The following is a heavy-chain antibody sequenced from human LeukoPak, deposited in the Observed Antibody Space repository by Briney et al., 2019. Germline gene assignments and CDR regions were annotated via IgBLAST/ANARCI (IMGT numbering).Heavy chain of an antibody. J-gene: IGHJ4*02. V-gene: IGHV1-2*02. CDR3: AKKPRRLPPPYYFDY. CDR2: INPNSGGT. Sequence: ASVKVSCKASGYTFTGYYMHWVRQAPGQGLEWMGWINPNSGGTNYAQKFQGRVTMTRDTSISTAYMELSRLRSDDTAVYYCAKKPRRLPPPYYFDYWGQGTLVTVSS. D-gene: IGHD4-11*01. CDR1: GYTFTGYY.